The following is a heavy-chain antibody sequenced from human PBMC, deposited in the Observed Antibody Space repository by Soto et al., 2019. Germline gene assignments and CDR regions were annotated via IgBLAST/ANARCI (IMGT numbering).Heavy chain of an antibody. J-gene: IGHJ6*02. V-gene: IGHV3-11*06. CDR1: GFSFSDYY. CDR3: ASGGSSSWYGPYYYGMDV. Sequence: GALRLSCSASGFSFSDYYMSWIRQAPGNGLEWVSYISSSSSYTNYADSVKGRFTISRDNAKNSLYLQMNSLRAEDTAVYYCASGGSSSWYGPYYYGMDVWGQGTTVTVSS. D-gene: IGHD6-13*01. CDR2: ISSSSSYT.